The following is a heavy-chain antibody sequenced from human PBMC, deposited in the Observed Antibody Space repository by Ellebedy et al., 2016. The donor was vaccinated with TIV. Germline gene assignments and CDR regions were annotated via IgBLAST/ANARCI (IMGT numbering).Heavy chain of an antibody. V-gene: IGHV1-58*02. CDR1: GFTFTSSA. J-gene: IGHJ6*02. Sequence: AASVKVSCKASGFTFTSSAMQWVRQARGQRLEWIGWIVVGSGNTNYAQKFQERVTITRDMSTSTAYMELSSLRSEDTAVYYCAADHSGYSGHRVWYYGMDVWGQGTTVTVSS. CDR2: IVVGSGNT. CDR3: AADHSGYSGHRVWYYGMDV. D-gene: IGHD5-12*01.